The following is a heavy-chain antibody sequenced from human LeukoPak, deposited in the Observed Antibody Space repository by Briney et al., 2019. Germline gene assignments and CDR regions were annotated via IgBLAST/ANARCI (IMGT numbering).Heavy chain of an antibody. CDR2: VSSSGDST. CDR1: GFTSSSYA. J-gene: IGHJ6*04. D-gene: IGHD3-10*01. Sequence: GGSLRLSCAASGFTSSSYAMSWVRQAPGKGLEWVSTVSSSGDSTYYADSVKGRFTISRDNSKNTLYLQMNSLRAEDTAVYYRAKDRVSYYYGSADMDVWGRGTTVTVSS. CDR3: AKDRVSYYYGSADMDV. V-gene: IGHV3-23*01.